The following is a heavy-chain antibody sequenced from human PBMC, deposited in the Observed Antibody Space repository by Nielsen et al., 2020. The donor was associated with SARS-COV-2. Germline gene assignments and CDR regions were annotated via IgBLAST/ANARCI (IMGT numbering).Heavy chain of an antibody. CDR2: ISAYNGNT. CDR1: GYTFTSYG. J-gene: IGHJ4*02. Sequence: GESLKISCKASGYTFTSYGISWVRQAPGQGLEWMGWISAYNGNTNYAQKLQGRVTMTTDTSTSTAYMELRSLRSDDTAVYYCARSEQRWLQFLGYWGQGTLVTVSS. V-gene: IGHV1-18*01. CDR3: ARSEQRWLQFLGY. D-gene: IGHD5-24*01.